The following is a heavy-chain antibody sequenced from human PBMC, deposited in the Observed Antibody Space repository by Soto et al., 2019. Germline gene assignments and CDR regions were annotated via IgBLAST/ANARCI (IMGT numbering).Heavy chain of an antibody. J-gene: IGHJ4*02. D-gene: IGHD1-20*01. Sequence: EVQLVESGGGLIQPGGSLRLSCAASGFTINNNYMTWVRQAPGKGLEWVSVLYRNGSAYYSDAVRGRFSISRDNSKNTLYLQMGRLRAEDTAVYFCTSGLVPITYWGPGTLVTVSS. CDR3: TSGLVPITY. CDR2: LYRNGSA. CDR1: GFTINNNY. V-gene: IGHV3-53*01.